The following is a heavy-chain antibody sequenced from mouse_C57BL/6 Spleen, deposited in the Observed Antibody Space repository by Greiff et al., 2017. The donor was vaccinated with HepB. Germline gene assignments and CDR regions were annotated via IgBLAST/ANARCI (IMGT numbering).Heavy chain of an antibody. CDR3: ARSGLWLRYYAMDY. D-gene: IGHD2-2*01. CDR1: GYAFSSSW. J-gene: IGHJ4*01. CDR2: IYPGDGDT. V-gene: IGHV1-82*01. Sequence: QVQLQQSGPELVKPGASVKISCKASGYAFSSSWMNWVKQRPGKGLEWIGRIYPGDGDTNYNGKFKGKATLTADKSSSTAYMQLSSLKSEDSAVYFCARSGLWLRYYAMDYWGQGTSVTVSS.